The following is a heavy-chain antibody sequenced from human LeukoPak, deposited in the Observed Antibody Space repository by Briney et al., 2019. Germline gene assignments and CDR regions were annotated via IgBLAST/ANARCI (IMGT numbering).Heavy chain of an antibody. CDR2: ISGSGDTT. V-gene: IGHV3-23*01. CDR1: GFTFSTYA. D-gene: IGHD3-22*01. CDR3: AKDPPSDYYGNSGLRGI. J-gene: IGHJ3*02. Sequence: GGSLRLSCAASGFTFSTYAMSWLRQAPGKGLDWVSAISGSGDTTFYADSVKGRFTISRDNSKNTLHLQMNSLRAEDTAVYYCAKDPPSDYYGNSGLRGIWGQGTLVTVSS.